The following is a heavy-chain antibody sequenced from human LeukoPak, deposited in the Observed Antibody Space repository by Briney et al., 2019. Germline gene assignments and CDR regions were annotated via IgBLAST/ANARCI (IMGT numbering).Heavy chain of an antibody. CDR3: ARGGMPTTDYFDY. CDR1: GGSISSGSYY. D-gene: IGHD2/OR15-2a*01. V-gene: IGHV4-61*02. Sequence: SQTLSLTCTVSGGSISSGSYYWSWIRQPAGKGLEWIGRIYTSGSTNYNPSLKSRVTISVDTSKNQFSLKLSSVTAADTAVYYCARGGMPTTDYFDYWGQGTLVTVSS. CDR2: IYTSGST. J-gene: IGHJ4*02.